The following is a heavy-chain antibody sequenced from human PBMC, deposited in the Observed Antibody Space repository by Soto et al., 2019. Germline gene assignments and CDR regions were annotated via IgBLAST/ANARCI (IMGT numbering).Heavy chain of an antibody. CDR3: ARPTAP. CDR2: IYYSGST. Sequence: QVQLQESGPGLVKPSQTLSLTCTVSGGSISSGGYYWSWIRQHPGKGLEWIGYIYYSGSTYYNPSHKMHVTIQVNTSKNNSSRKRTSLPAAATAVYSWARPTAPGAQEPLVTVSS. J-gene: IGHJ5*02. V-gene: IGHV4-31*01. CDR1: GGSISSGGYY.